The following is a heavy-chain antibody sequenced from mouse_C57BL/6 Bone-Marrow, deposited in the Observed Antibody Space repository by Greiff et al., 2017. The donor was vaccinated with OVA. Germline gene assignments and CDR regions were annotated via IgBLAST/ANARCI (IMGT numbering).Heavy chain of an antibody. J-gene: IGHJ2*01. Sequence: DVKLVESGGGLVQPGGSLSLSCAASGFTFTDYYMSWVRQPPGKALEWLGFIRNKANGYTTEYSASVKGRFTISRDNSQSILYLQMNALRAEDSATYYCARGYPYYFDYWGQGTTLTVSS. V-gene: IGHV7-3*01. CDR2: IRNKANGYTT. CDR3: ARGYPYYFDY. CDR1: GFTFTDYY.